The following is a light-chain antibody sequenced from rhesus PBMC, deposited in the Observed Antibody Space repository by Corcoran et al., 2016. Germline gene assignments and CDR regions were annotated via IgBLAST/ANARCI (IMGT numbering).Light chain of an antibody. Sequence: DIVMTQTPLSLPVTLGEPASISCRSSQSLLDSEDGNTYFEWYLQKPGRSPQLWIYEVSNRASGVPDRCSGNGSETDFTLKISRVEAEDIGIYYCMQALEFPLTFGGGTKVEIK. CDR2: EVS. CDR1: QSLLDSEDGNTY. J-gene: IGKJ4*01. V-gene: IGKV2-104*01. CDR3: MQALEFPLT.